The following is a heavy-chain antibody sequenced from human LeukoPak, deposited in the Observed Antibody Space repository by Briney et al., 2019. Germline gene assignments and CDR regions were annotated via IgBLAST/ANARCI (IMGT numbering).Heavy chain of an antibody. CDR2: TSSGGSYT. V-gene: IGHV3-21*05. CDR3: ARHLYRAFNY. J-gene: IGHJ4*02. Sequence: GGSLRLSCAASGFTFSSYAMSWVRQAPGKGLEWVSYTSSGGSYTDYADSVKGRFTISRDNARNSLYLQMNSLRDEDTAVYYCARHLYRAFNYWGQGTLVTVSS. CDR1: GFTFSSYA. D-gene: IGHD1-26*01.